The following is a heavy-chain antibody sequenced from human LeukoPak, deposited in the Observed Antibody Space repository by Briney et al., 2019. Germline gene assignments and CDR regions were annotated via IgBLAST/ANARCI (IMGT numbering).Heavy chain of an antibody. J-gene: IGHJ4*02. V-gene: IGHV4-34*01. D-gene: IGHD3-10*01. CDR3: ARPAHYYGSGSDYFDY. CDR1: GGSFSGYY. CDR2: INHSGST. Sequence: SETLSLTCAVYGGSFSGYYWSWIRQPPGKGLEWIGEINHSGSTNYNPSLKSRVTISVDTSKNQFSLKLSSVTAAGTAVYYCARPAHYYGSGSDYFDYWGQGTLVTVSS.